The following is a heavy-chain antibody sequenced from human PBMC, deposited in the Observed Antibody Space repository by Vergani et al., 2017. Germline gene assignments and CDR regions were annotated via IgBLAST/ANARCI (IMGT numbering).Heavy chain of an antibody. CDR3: AKKHCSSTSCPFDS. D-gene: IGHD2-2*01. CDR2: ISGSGGFT. Sequence: EVQLLESGGNLVQPGGSLRLSCAASGFTFTNFAMTWVRQAPGEGLEWVSGISGSGGFTYYADSVKGRFTISRDNSKNTMFLQMNNLRAEDTAVYYCAKKHCSSTSCPFDSWGQGTLVTVSS. CDR1: GFTFTNFA. V-gene: IGHV3-23*01. J-gene: IGHJ4*02.